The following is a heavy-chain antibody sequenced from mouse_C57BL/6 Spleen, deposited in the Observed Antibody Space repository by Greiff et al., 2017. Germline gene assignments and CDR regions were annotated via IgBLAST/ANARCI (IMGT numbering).Heavy chain of an antibody. V-gene: IGHV14-4*01. CDR3: TTGGLHYVDY. CDR1: GFNIKDDY. Sequence: DVKLVESGAELVRPGASVKLSCTASGFNIKDDYMHWVKQRPEQGLEWIGWIDPENGDTEYASKFQGKATITADTSSNTAYRQLSSLTSEDTAVYYCTTGGLHYVDYWGQGTTLTVSS. CDR2: IDPENGDT. J-gene: IGHJ2*01.